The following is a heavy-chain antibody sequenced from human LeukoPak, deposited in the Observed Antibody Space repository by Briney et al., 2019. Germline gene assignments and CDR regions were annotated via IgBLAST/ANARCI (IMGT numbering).Heavy chain of an antibody. D-gene: IGHD6-13*01. V-gene: IGHV3-30*18. Sequence: PGGSLRLSCAASGFTFSSYWMHWVRQAPGKGLEWVAVISYDGSNKYYADSVKGRFTISRDNSKNTLYLQMNSLRAEDTAVYYCAKIGGIAAAGTFDYWGQGTLVTVSS. CDR1: GFTFSSYW. CDR3: AKIGGIAAAGTFDY. CDR2: ISYDGSNK. J-gene: IGHJ4*02.